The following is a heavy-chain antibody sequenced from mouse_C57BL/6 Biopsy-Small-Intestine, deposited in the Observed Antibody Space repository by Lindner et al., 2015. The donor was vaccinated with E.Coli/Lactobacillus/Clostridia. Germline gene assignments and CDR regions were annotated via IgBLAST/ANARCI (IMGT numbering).Heavy chain of an antibody. D-gene: IGHD2-3*01. CDR1: GISITTGNYR. V-gene: IGHV3-5*01. CDR3: ARDRGDDPLYYYAMDY. CDR2: IYYSGTI. J-gene: IGHJ4*01. Sequence: QLQESGPGLVKPSQTVFLTCTVTGISITTGNYRWSWIRQFPGNKLEWIGYIYYSGTITYNPSLTSRTTITRDTPKNQFFLEMNSLTAEDTATYYCARDRGDDPLYYYAMDYWGHGTSVTVS.